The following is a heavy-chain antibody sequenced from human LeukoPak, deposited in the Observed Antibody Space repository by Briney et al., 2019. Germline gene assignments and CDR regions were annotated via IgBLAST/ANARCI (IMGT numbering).Heavy chain of an antibody. J-gene: IGHJ5*02. V-gene: IGHV1-8*03. CDR3: ARIYSSSWPSNWFDP. CDR2: MNPNSGNT. D-gene: IGHD6-13*01. Sequence: ASVKVSCKASGYTFTSYDINLVRQATGQGLEWMGWMNPNSGNTVYAQKFQGRVTITRNTSISTAYMELSSLRCEDTAVYYCARIYSSSWPSNWFDPWGQGTLVTVSS. CDR1: GYTFTSYD.